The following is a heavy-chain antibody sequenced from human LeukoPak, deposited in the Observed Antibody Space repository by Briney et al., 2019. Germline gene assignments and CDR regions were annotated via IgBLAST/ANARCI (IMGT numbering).Heavy chain of an antibody. CDR2: ISSSSSYT. Sequence: AGGSLRLSCAASGFTFSDYYMSWIRQAPGKGLEWVSYISSSSSYTNYADSVKGRFTISRDNAKNSLYLQMNSLRAEDTAVYYCARDSLVDYYDSSGYYNDAFDIWGQGTMVTVSS. J-gene: IGHJ3*02. CDR1: GFTFSDYY. D-gene: IGHD3-22*01. CDR3: ARDSLVDYYDSSGYYNDAFDI. V-gene: IGHV3-11*06.